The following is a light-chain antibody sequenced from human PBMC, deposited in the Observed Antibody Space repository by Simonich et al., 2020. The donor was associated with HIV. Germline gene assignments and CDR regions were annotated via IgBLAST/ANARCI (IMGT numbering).Light chain of an antibody. CDR2: AAS. Sequence: DIQMTQSPSSLSASVGDRVTITCRASQSISSYLNWSQQKPGKAPKLLIYAASSLQNGVPSRFSGSGSGTDFTLTISLQSEDSATYYCQQYYSYPLTFGGGTKVEIK. J-gene: IGKJ4*01. V-gene: IGKV1-39*01. CDR1: QSISSY. CDR3: QQYYSYPLT.